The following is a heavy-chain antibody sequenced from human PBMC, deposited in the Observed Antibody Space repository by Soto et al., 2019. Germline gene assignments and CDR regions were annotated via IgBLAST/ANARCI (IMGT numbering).Heavy chain of an antibody. Sequence: EVQLVESGGGLVQPGGSLRLSCAASGITFSTHWMSWVRQAPGKGLEWVANIKQGGTEEYYVDSVKGRFTISRDDAKKSLYLQMDSLRADDTAVYYCARLVRPDDYFDYWGQGTLVTVSS. D-gene: IGHD2-8*02. V-gene: IGHV3-7*03. CDR3: ARLVRPDDYFDY. J-gene: IGHJ4*02. CDR1: GITFSTHW. CDR2: IKQGGTEE.